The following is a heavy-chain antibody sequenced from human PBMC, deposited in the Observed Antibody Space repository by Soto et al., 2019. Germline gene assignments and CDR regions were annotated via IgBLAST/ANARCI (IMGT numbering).Heavy chain of an antibody. J-gene: IGHJ4*02. V-gene: IGHV4-59*01. Sequence: QVQLQESGPGLVKPSETLSLTCTVSGGSISSYYWSWIRQPPGKGLEWIGYIYYSGSANYNPSLXGXVXMXXDTSKNQFSLKLSSVTAADTAVYYCARGWGLVFDYWGQGTLVTVSS. D-gene: IGHD2-21*02. CDR3: ARGWGLVFDY. CDR1: GGSISSYY. CDR2: IYYSGSA.